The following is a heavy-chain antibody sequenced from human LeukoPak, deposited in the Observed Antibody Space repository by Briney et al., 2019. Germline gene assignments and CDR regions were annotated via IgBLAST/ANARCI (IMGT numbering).Heavy chain of an antibody. CDR3: ARDLGGIAMAGTKMDV. Sequence: GGSLRLSCAASGFTFSSYSMNWVRQAPGKGLEWVSSISSSSSYIYYADSVKGRFTISRDNAKNSLYLQMNSLRAEDTAVYYCARDLGGIAMAGTKMDVWGKGTTVTVSS. CDR1: GFTFSSYS. J-gene: IGHJ6*04. V-gene: IGHV3-21*01. D-gene: IGHD6-19*01. CDR2: ISSSSSYI.